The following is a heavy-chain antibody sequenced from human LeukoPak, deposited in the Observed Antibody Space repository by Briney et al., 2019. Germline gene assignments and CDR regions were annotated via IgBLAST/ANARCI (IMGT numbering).Heavy chain of an antibody. J-gene: IGHJ5*02. Sequence: GGSLRLSCAASGFTFSNYAMSWVRQAPGKGLEWVSAISGSGGTTYYADSVKGRFTISRDNSMNTLYLQMNSLRAEDTAVFYCPRGDCSSTSCSSTPKNWFDPWGQGTLVSVSS. CDR2: ISGSGGTT. CDR3: PRGDCSSTSCSSTPKNWFDP. V-gene: IGHV3-23*01. D-gene: IGHD2-2*01. CDR1: GFTFSNYA.